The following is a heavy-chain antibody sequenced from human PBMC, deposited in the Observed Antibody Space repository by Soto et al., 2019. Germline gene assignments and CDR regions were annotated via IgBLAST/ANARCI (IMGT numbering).Heavy chain of an antibody. CDR2: ISSDGRNE. CDR3: ARKWYGELGEGWFDP. V-gene: IGHV3-30*04. D-gene: IGHD3-10*01. CDR1: GFTFSDFA. J-gene: IGHJ5*02. Sequence: QVRLVESGGGVVQPGMSLRLSCTASGFTFSDFAMHWVRQVPGKGLEWVALISSDGRNEYYADSVKGQFTISRDNSENTLFLQMDSLRPEDAALYYCARKWYGELGEGWFDPWGHGTLVTVSS.